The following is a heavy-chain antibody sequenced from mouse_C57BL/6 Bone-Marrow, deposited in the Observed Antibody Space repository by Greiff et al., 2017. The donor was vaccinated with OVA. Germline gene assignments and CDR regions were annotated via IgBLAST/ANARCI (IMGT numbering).Heavy chain of an antibody. D-gene: IGHD1-1*01. Sequence: EVHLVESGGGLVQPKGSLKLSCAASGFTFHTYALHWVRQAPGKGLEWVARIRSKSSNYATYYADSVKDRFTISRDESQSMRDLQMNKRKTEDTAMYYCVRDRTYYYGSRGYARDYWGQGTSVTVSS. CDR1: GFTFHTYA. CDR2: IRSKSSNYAT. J-gene: IGHJ4*01. CDR3: VRDRTYYYGSRGYARDY. V-gene: IGHV10-3*01.